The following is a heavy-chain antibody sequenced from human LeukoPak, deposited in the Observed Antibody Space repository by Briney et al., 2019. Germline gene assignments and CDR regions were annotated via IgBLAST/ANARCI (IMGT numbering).Heavy chain of an antibody. Sequence: PAGSLSLSCAASGFTFNSHSMNWVRQTPPKRLEWVSSISSSSDYRDYADSVKGRFTISRDNAKNSLYLQMNSLRVEDTAVYYCASRSEFDYWGQGTLVTVSS. CDR2: ISSSSDYR. CDR3: ASRSEFDY. CDR1: GFTFNSHS. J-gene: IGHJ4*02. V-gene: IGHV3-21*01. D-gene: IGHD3-16*02.